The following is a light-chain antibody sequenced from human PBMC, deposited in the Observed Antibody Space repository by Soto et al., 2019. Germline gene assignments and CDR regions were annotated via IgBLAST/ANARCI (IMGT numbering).Light chain of an antibody. CDR2: DAS. CDR3: QRYDSVPRT. Sequence: DIRMTQSPPSLSASVGDKITIISRAIKGFNNFLAWYHQKPGEVPKLLMYDASTLQSGASSRFSGSGSGTVFTLTINSLQPEDVGSYYCQRYDSVPRTFGQGTKVEVK. CDR1: KGFNNF. V-gene: IGKV1-27*01. J-gene: IGKJ1*01.